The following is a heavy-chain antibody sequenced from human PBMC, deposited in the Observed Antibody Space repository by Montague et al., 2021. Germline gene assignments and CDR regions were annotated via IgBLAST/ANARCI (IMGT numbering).Heavy chain of an antibody. CDR2: TWYDGNNK. CDR3: AKNPKKGCYYYMDV. V-gene: IGHV3-33*06. CDR1: GFTFSSYA. Sequence: SLRLSCAASGFTFSSYAMHWVRQAPGKGLEWVAVTWYDGNNKYYADSVKGRFTISRDNSKNTLYLQMNSLRAEDTAIYYCAKNPKKGCYYYMDVWGKGTTVTVPS. J-gene: IGHJ6*03.